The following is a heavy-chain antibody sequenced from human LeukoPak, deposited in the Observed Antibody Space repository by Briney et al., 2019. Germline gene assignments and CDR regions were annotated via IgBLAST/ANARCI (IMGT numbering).Heavy chain of an antibody. J-gene: IGHJ4*02. Sequence: SETLSLTCTVSGASFEHYFWSWIRQPPGGGLEWIGYVYYSGSTDYSPSLQSRLTISADTSKNQFALKLNSVTAADTAVYYCASHRRSHGSEYWGQGTLVTVSS. D-gene: IGHD3-10*01. CDR3: ASHRRSHGSEY. V-gene: IGHV4-59*01. CDR2: VYYSGST. CDR1: GASFEHYF.